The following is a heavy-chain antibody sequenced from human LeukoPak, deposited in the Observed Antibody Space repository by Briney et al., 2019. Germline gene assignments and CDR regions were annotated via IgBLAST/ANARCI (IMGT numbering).Heavy chain of an antibody. D-gene: IGHD1-26*01. CDR3: ARDGRGLGRSFDY. Sequence: PGGSLRLSCAASGFTFSSYWMSWIRQAPGKGLEWVSYISSSGSTIYYADSVKGRFTISRDNAKNSLYLQMNSLRAEDTGVYYCARDGRGLGRSFDYWGQGTLVTVSS. J-gene: IGHJ4*02. CDR1: GFTFSSYW. CDR2: ISSSGSTI. V-gene: IGHV3-48*04.